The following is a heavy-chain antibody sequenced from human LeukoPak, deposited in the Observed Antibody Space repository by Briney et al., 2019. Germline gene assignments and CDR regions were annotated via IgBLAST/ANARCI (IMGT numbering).Heavy chain of an antibody. CDR3: ARGRNGFFDY. CDR2: INSDAGRT. CDR1: GFTFSTYW. Sequence: PGGSLRLSCAASGFTFSTYWMHWVRQAPGKGLVWLSQINSDAGRTRYADCVKGRLTISRDNAKNTVYLQMNSLRAEDTAMYYCARGRNGFFDYWGHGTLVTVSS. J-gene: IGHJ4*01. V-gene: IGHV3-74*01. D-gene: IGHD5-24*01.